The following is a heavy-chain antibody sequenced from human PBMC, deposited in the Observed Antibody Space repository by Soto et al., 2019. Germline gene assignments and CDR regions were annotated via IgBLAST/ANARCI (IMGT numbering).Heavy chain of an antibody. J-gene: IGHJ4*02. V-gene: IGHV4-31*03. CDR3: ARDQYSGFQFHY. CDR2: IYYSGST. CDR1: GGSISSGDYN. D-gene: IGHD5-12*01. Sequence: QVQLQESGPGLVKPSQTLSLTCTVSGGSISSGDYNWSWIRQHPGKGLEWIEYIYYSGSTYYNPSLKSRITISVDTSKNQFSLKLSSVTAADTAVYYCARDQYSGFQFHYWGQGTLVTVSS.